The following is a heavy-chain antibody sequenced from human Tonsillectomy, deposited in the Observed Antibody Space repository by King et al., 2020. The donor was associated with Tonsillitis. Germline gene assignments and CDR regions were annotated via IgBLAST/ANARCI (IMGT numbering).Heavy chain of an antibody. CDR3: ARDEYSSGLFDY. CDR2: IYSGGST. V-gene: IGHV3-66*01. D-gene: IGHD6-19*01. CDR1: GFTVSFNY. Sequence: VQLVESGGGLVQPGGSLRLSCAASGFTVSFNYMSWVRQAPGRGLEWVSLIYSGGSTYYADSVKGRFTISRDNSKNTLYLQMNSLRAEDTALYYCARDEYSSGLFDYWGQGTLVTVSS. J-gene: IGHJ4*02.